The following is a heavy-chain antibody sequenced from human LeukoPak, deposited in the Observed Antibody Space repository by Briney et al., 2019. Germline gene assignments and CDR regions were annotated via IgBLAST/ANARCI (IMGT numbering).Heavy chain of an antibody. V-gene: IGHV1-69*04. CDR2: IIPILGIA. D-gene: IGHD4/OR15-4a*01. Sequence: GASVKVSCKASGGTFSSYAISWVRQAPGQGLEWMGRIIPILGIANHAQKCQGRVTITADKSTSTAYMELSSLRSEDTAVYYCAREVDGAPRYFDYWGQGTLVTVSS. J-gene: IGHJ4*02. CDR1: GGTFSSYA. CDR3: AREVDGAPRYFDY.